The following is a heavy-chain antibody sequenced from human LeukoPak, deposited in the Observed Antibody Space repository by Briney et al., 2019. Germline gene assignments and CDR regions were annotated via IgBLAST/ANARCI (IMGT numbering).Heavy chain of an antibody. V-gene: IGHV3-30*04. CDR1: GFTFSSYA. Sequence: PGGSLRLSCGASGFTFSSYAMHWVRQAPGKGLEWVAVISYDGSNKDYADSVKGRFTISRDDSKSTLFLQMNSLRIDDTAVYYCARLKAVAGPHYYFDYWGQGTLVTVSS. D-gene: IGHD6-19*01. J-gene: IGHJ4*02. CDR3: ARLKAVAGPHYYFDY. CDR2: ISYDGSNK.